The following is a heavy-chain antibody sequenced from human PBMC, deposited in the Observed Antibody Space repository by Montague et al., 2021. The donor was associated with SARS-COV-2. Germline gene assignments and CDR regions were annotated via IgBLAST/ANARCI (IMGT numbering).Heavy chain of an antibody. V-gene: IGHV4-39*01. J-gene: IGHJ4*02. CDR3: ARHGSSGYFDWLGD. CDR1: GGSISSSSYY. Sequence: SETLSLTCTVSGGSISSSSYYWGWIRQPPGKGLEWIGSTYYSGSTXYNPSLKSRVTISVDTSKNQFSLKLSSVTAADTAVYYCARHGSSGYFDWLGDWGQGTLVTVSS. D-gene: IGHD3-9*01. CDR2: TYYSGST.